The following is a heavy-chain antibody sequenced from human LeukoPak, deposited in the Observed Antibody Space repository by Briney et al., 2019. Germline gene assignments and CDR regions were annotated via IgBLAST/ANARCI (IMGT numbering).Heavy chain of an antibody. CDR3: ARDGKDDFWSGYYGY. CDR2: IYYSGST. Sequence: SETLSLTCTVSGVSISSYYWSWIRQPPGKGLEWIGYIYYSGSTNYNPSLKSRVTISLDTSKNQFSLKLSSVTAADTAVYYCARDGKDDFWSGYYGYWGQGTLVTVSS. D-gene: IGHD3-3*01. CDR1: GVSISSYY. V-gene: IGHV4-59*12. J-gene: IGHJ4*02.